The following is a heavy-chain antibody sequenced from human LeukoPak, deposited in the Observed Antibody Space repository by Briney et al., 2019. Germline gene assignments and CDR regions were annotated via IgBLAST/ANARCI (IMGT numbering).Heavy chain of an antibody. Sequence: GGSLRLSCTVSGFTVSSNSMSWVRQASGKGLEWVGRIRSKANSYATAYAASVKGRFTISRDDSKNTAYLQMNSLKTEDTAVYYCTRPRAHMVRGVVSFPFDPWGQGTLVTVSS. CDR1: GFTVSSNS. J-gene: IGHJ5*02. CDR2: IRSKANSYAT. V-gene: IGHV3-73*01. CDR3: TRPRAHMVRGVVSFPFDP. D-gene: IGHD3-10*01.